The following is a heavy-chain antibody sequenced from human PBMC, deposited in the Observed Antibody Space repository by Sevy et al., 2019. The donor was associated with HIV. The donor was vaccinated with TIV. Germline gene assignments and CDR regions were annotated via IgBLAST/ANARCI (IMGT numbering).Heavy chain of an antibody. CDR3: ARDQSSVGSNWDSVAPADYGMDV. D-gene: IGHD2-2*01. V-gene: IGHV6-1*01. J-gene: IGHJ6*02. Sequence: SQTLSLTCAISGDSVSSNTAAWNWIRQSPSRGLEWLGLTYYRSKWGNDYAVSVISRISINPDTSKNLFSLQLNSVTPEDTSMYYCARDQSSVGSNWDSVAPADYGMDVWGQGTTVTVSS. CDR1: GDSVSSNTAA. CDR2: TYYRSKWGN.